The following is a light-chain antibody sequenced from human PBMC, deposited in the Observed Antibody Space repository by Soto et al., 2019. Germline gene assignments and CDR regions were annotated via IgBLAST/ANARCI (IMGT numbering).Light chain of an antibody. CDR3: QQADSFPLT. V-gene: IGKV1-12*01. Sequence: DLQMTQSPSSVSASVGDRVTITCRASQGINNWLAWYQQKPGKAPKLLIYTASTLQSGVSSRFSGSGSGTDFTLTITSLQPEDSATYYCQQADSFPLTFGGGSKVEIK. CDR2: TAS. CDR1: QGINNW. J-gene: IGKJ4*01.